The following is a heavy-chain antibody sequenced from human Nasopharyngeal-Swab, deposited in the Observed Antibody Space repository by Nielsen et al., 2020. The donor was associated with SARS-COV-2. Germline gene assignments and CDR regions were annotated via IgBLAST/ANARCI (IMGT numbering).Heavy chain of an antibody. CDR1: GFSLGTSGVG. CDR2: IYWDDDK. J-gene: IGHJ5*02. CDR3: AHNQHWGGYEQQWLVPADWFDP. D-gene: IGHD6-19*01. Sequence: SGPTLVKPTQTLTLTCTFSGFSLGTSGVGVGWIRQPPGKALEWLALIYWDDDKRYSPSLKSRPTITKDTSKNQVVLTMTNMDPVDTATYYCAHNQHWGGYEQQWLVPADWFDPWGQGTLVTVSS. V-gene: IGHV2-5*02.